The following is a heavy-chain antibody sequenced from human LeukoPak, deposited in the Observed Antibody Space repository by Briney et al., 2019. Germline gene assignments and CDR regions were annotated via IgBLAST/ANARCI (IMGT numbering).Heavy chain of an antibody. Sequence: PGGSLRLSCAASGFTFSSYDMHWVRQAPGKGLEWVTFIRYDGSNKYYADSVKGRFTISRDTSKNTLYLQMNSLRGEDTALYYCARGTSGTYSWNYFDYWGQGTLVTVSS. CDR2: IRYDGSNK. D-gene: IGHD1-26*01. CDR3: ARGTSGTYSWNYFDY. CDR1: GFTFSSYD. V-gene: IGHV3-30*02. J-gene: IGHJ4*02.